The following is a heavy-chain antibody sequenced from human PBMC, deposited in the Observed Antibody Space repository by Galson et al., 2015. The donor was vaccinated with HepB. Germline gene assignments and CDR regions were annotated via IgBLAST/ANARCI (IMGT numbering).Heavy chain of an antibody. Sequence: SVKVSCKASGYTFTSYGISWVRQAPGQGLEWMGWISAYNGNTNYAQKLQGRVTMTTDTSTSTAYMELRSLRSDDTAVYYCAREETVVPGALHYYYGMDVWGQGTTVTVSS. CDR3: AREETVVPGALHYYYGMDV. CDR1: GYTFTSYG. J-gene: IGHJ6*02. D-gene: IGHD2-2*01. V-gene: IGHV1-18*01. CDR2: ISAYNGNT.